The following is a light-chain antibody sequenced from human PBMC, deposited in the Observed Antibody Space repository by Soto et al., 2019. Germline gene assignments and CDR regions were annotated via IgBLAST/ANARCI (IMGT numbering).Light chain of an antibody. V-gene: IGKV3-11*01. CDR1: QSVSSY. J-gene: IGKJ4*01. CDR2: DAS. Sequence: EIVLTQSPATLSLSPGERATLSCRASQSVSSYLAWYQQKPGQAPSLLIYDASNRATGIPARFSGSGSATDFTLTISSLEPEDFAVYYCQQRSNWPLTFGGGTKVEIK. CDR3: QQRSNWPLT.